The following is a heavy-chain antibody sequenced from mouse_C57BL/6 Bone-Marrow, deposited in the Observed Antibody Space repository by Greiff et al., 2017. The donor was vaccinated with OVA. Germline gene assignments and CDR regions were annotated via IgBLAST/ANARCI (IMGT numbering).Heavy chain of an antibody. D-gene: IGHD4-1*02. J-gene: IGHJ1*03. V-gene: IGHV7-3*01. CDR1: GFTFTDYY. CDR2: IRNKANGYTT. Sequence: EVQLVESGGGLVQPGGSLSLSCAASGFTFTDYYMSWVRQPPGKALEWLGFIRNKANGYTTEYSASVKGRFTISRDNSQSILYLQMNALRAEDSATYYCASYGPTVHWYFDVWGTGTTVTVSS. CDR3: ASYGPTVHWYFDV.